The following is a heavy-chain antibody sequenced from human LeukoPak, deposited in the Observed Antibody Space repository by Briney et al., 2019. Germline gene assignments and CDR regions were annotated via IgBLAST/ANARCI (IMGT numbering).Heavy chain of an antibody. Sequence: TSETLSLTCTVSGGSISSYYCSWIRQPAGKGLEWIGRISPSGTTNYNPSLKSRVTMSVDTSKNQFSLKLSPVTAADTAVYYCARDRPFSSGWYQDWYFDLWGRGTLVTVSS. CDR2: ISPSGTT. J-gene: IGHJ2*01. D-gene: IGHD6-19*01. CDR3: ARDRPFSSGWYQDWYFDL. V-gene: IGHV4-4*07. CDR1: GGSISSYY.